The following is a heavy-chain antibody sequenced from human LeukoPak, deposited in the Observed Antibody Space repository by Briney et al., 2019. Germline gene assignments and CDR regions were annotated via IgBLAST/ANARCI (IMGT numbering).Heavy chain of an antibody. Sequence: PGGSLRLSCAASGFTFTSYAMSWVRQAPGEGLEWVSAISGSGGSTYYADALKGRFTISRDNSDNTLYLQMNSLRVEDTAVYHCAKYSGGSYLTLRSDYWGQGTLVTVSS. CDR1: GFTFTSYA. D-gene: IGHD1-26*01. J-gene: IGHJ4*02. CDR3: AKYSGGSYLTLRSDY. CDR2: ISGSGGST. V-gene: IGHV3-23*01.